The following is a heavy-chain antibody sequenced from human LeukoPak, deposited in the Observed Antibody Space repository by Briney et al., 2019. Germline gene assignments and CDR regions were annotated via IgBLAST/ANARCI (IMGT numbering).Heavy chain of an antibody. Sequence: GGSLRLSCAASGFTFSSYWMHWVRQAPGKGLVWVSRINTDGSSTSYADSVKGRFTISRDNAKNTLYLQMNSLRAEDTAVYYCARAGYCSSTSCYTGDYWYFDLWGRGTPVTVSS. D-gene: IGHD2-2*02. J-gene: IGHJ2*01. CDR2: INTDGSST. CDR1: GFTFSSYW. V-gene: IGHV3-74*01. CDR3: ARAGYCSSTSCYTGDYWYFDL.